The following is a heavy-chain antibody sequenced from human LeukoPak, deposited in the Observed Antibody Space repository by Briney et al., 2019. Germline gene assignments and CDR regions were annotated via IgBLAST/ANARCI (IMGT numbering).Heavy chain of an antibody. CDR3: VREWDHTRMTFDI. D-gene: IGHD1-26*01. J-gene: IGHJ3*02. Sequence: GASVRVSCKASGYTFINYAIGWVRQAPGQWLEWMGWIGTYNGNTKYAQEFQGRVTMTTDTSTSTGYMELRNLRSDDTAVYFCVREWDHTRMTFDIWGQGTMVTVSS. V-gene: IGHV1-18*01. CDR1: GYTFINYA. CDR2: IGTYNGNT.